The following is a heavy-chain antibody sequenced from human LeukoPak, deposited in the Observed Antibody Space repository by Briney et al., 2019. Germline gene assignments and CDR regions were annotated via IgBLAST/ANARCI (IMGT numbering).Heavy chain of an antibody. Sequence: SGALSLTCAVSGGSISSSNWWNWIRQPPGKGLEWIGEIYHSGSTNYNPSLKSRVTISVDTSKNQFSLKLSSVTAADTAVYYCARGVGAPPYYYYYMDVWGKGTTVTVSS. CDR1: GGSISSSNW. J-gene: IGHJ6*03. CDR3: ARGVGAPPYYYYYMDV. V-gene: IGHV4-4*02. CDR2: IYHSGST. D-gene: IGHD1-26*01.